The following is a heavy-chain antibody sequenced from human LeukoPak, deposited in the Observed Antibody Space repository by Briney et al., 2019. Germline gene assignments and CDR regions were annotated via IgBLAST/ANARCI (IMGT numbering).Heavy chain of an antibody. CDR2: ISAYNGNT. D-gene: IGHD3-22*01. CDR1: GYTLTSYG. Sequence: ASVKVSCKASGYTLTSYGISWVRQAPGQGLEWMGWISAYNGNTNYAQKLQGRVTMTTDTSTSTAYMELRSLRSDDTAVYYCAREYYYDSSGYPDFDYWGQGTQVTVSS. V-gene: IGHV1-18*01. CDR3: AREYYYDSSGYPDFDY. J-gene: IGHJ4*02.